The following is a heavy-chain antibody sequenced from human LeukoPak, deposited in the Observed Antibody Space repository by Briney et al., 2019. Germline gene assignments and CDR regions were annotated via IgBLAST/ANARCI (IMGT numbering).Heavy chain of an antibody. CDR3: ARVMWMGWYFDS. V-gene: IGHV3-53*01. Sequence: GGSLRLSCAASGFTVSSNYMSWVRQGPGKGLEWVALIYNDGGTHYTDSVKGRFTISRDTSRNTLFLQMNSLRAEDTAVYYCARVMWMGWYFDSWGQGTLVTVSS. CDR2: IYNDGGT. J-gene: IGHJ4*02. CDR1: GFTVSSNY. D-gene: IGHD5-12*01.